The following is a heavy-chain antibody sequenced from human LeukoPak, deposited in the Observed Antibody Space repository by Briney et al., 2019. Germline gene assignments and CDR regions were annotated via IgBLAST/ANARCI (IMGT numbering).Heavy chain of an antibody. CDR2: IYSSGST. D-gene: IGHD5-12*01. Sequence: PSETLSLTCTVSGGSISSSSYYWGWIRQPPGKGLEWIGSIYSSGSTYYNPSLRSRVTISVDTSKNQFSLKLSSVTAADTAVYYCARSGSGYPRYYFDYWGQGTLVTVSS. CDR1: GGSISSSSYY. V-gene: IGHV4-39*07. J-gene: IGHJ4*02. CDR3: ARSGSGYPRYYFDY.